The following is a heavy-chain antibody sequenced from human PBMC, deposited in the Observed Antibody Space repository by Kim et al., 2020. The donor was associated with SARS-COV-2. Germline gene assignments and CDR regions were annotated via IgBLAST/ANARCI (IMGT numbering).Heavy chain of an antibody. CDR2: IIPIFGTA. J-gene: IGHJ5*02. CDR3: AHRNGAARLYNWFDP. Sequence: SVKVSCKASGGTFSSYAISWVRQAPGQGLEWMGGIIPIFGTANYAQKFQGRVTITADESTSTAYMELSSLRSEDTAVYYCAHRNGAARLYNWFDPWGQGTLVTVSS. CDR1: GGTFSSYA. D-gene: IGHD6-25*01. V-gene: IGHV1-69*13.